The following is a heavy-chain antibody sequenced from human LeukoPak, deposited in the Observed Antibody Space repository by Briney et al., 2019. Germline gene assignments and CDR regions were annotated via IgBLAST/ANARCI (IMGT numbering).Heavy chain of an antibody. CDR3: AKATTVSTYYYDSSGSGHY. J-gene: IGHJ4*02. V-gene: IGHV3-23*01. D-gene: IGHD3-22*01. CDR1: GFTVSNNY. Sequence: GGSLRLSCAASGFTVSNNYMSWVRQAPGKGLEWVSAISGSGGSTYYADSAKGRFTISRDNSKNTLYLQMNSLRAEDTAVYYCAKATTVSTYYYDSSGSGHYWGQGTLATVSS. CDR2: ISGSGGST.